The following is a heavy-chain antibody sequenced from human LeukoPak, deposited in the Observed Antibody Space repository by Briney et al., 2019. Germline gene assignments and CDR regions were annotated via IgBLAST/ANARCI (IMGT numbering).Heavy chain of an antibody. CDR3: ARDLSDSCGYRPYYYYGMDV. V-gene: IGHV3-33*01. J-gene: IGHJ6*02. D-gene: IGHD3-22*01. CDR2: IWYDGSNK. Sequence: GRSLRLSCAASGFTFSSYGMHWVRQAPGKGLEWVAVIWYDGSNKYYADSVKGRFTISRDNSKNTLYLQMNSLRAEDTAVYYCARDLSDSCGYRPYYYYGMDVWGQGTTVTVSS. CDR1: GFTFSSYG.